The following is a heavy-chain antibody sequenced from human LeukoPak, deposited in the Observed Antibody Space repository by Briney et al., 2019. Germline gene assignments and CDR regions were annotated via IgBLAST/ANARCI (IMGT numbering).Heavy chain of an antibody. D-gene: IGHD5-12*01. J-gene: IGHJ6*03. Sequence: SDTLSLMCTVSGGSFSSSSYFWGWIREPPRRGLERIGAIYYGWNTYYNPSLRSRVAISVDTSRKQFSLKLSSVTDADTAIYYCARHVDHSGYRYYMDVWGKGTTVSVSS. CDR3: ARHVDHSGYRYYMDV. CDR1: GGSFSSSSYF. CDR2: IYYGWNT. V-gene: IGHV4-39*01.